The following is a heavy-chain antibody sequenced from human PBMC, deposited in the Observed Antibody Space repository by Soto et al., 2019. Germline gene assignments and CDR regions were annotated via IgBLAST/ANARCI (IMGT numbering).Heavy chain of an antibody. D-gene: IGHD4-17*01. V-gene: IGHV3-23*01. J-gene: IGHJ3*02. CDR3: ARGRSTVTVDALDI. Sequence: EVQLLESGGGLVQPGGSLRLSCAASGFTFSSYAMSWVRQAPGKGLEWVSIISGGGGSPKYEDSAKGRFTISRDNSKNTVYLQMNSLRAEDTAVYYCARGRSTVTVDALDIWGQGTMVAVSS. CDR2: ISGGGGSP. CDR1: GFTFSSYA.